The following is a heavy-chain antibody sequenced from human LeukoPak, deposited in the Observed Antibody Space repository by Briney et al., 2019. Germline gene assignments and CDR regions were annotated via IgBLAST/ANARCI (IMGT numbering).Heavy chain of an antibody. CDR2: ISWDGGST. D-gene: IGHD1-1*01. CDR3: AKDSSNWAFDY. J-gene: IGHJ4*02. CDR1: GFTFDDYT. Sequence: PGGSLRLSCAASGFTFDDYTMHWVRQAPGKGLEWVSLISWDGGSTYYADSVKGRFTISRDNSKNSLYLQMNSLRTEDTALYSCAKDSSNWAFDYWGQGTLVTVSS. V-gene: IGHV3-43*01.